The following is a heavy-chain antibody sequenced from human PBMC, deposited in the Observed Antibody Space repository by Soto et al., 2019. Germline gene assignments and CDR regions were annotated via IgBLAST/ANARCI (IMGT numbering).Heavy chain of an antibody. CDR1: GYSFTSDW. Sequence: GESLKITCKGSGYSFTSDWIGWVRQMPGKGLEWMGIIYPGDSDTRYSPAFQGQVTMSADKSINTAYLQWSSLKASDTAMYFCARFYSSGLYYFDYWGQGTLVTVSS. V-gene: IGHV5-51*01. CDR3: ARFYSSGLYYFDY. D-gene: IGHD6-19*01. J-gene: IGHJ4*02. CDR2: IYPGDSDT.